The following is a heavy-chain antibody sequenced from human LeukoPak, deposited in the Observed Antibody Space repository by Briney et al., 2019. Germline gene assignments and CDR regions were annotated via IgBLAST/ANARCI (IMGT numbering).Heavy chain of an antibody. CDR3: ARRHGRCSDGSCYYPDY. J-gene: IGHJ4*02. CDR2: MNPNSGNT. Sequence: ASVKVSCNASGYTFTSYDINWVRQATGQGLEWMGWMNPNSGNTGYAQKFQGRVTMTRNSSITTAYVELSSLRSEDTAVYYCARRHGRCSDGSCYYPDYWGQGTLVTVSS. CDR1: GYTFTSYD. D-gene: IGHD2-15*01. V-gene: IGHV1-8*01.